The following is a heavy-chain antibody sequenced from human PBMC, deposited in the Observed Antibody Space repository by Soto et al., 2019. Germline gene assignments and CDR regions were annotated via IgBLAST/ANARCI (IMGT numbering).Heavy chain of an antibody. CDR3: ARALTGYSVSNWFDP. Sequence: PSETLSLTCTVSGGSISSGVYYWSWIRQHPGKGLEWIGDIYYSGSTYYNPSLKSRATLSVDTSKNQFSLRLSSVTAADTAVYYCARALTGYSVSNWFDPWGQGTLVTISS. D-gene: IGHD2-15*01. CDR2: IYYSGST. J-gene: IGHJ5*02. CDR1: GGSISSGVYY. V-gene: IGHV4-31*03.